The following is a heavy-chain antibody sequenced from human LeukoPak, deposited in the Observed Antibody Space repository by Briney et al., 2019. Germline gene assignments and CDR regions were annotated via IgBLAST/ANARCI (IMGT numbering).Heavy chain of an antibody. V-gene: IGHV4-38-2*02. Sequence: PSETLSLTCTVSGYSISSGYYWGWIRQSPGKGLEWIGSIYHSGSTYYNPTLKSRVTISVDTSKDQFSLKLSSVTAADTAVYYCARDDHDYYDSSGYYWLSAFDIWGQGTMVTVSS. CDR2: IYHSGST. CDR3: ARDDHDYYDSSGYYWLSAFDI. D-gene: IGHD3-22*01. CDR1: GYSISSGYY. J-gene: IGHJ3*02.